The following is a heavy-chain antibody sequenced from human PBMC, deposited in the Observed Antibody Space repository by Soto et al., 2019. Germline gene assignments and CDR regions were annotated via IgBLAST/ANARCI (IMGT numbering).Heavy chain of an antibody. V-gene: IGHV4-39*01. Sequence: QLQLQESGPGLVKPSETLSLTCTVSGGSISSSSYYWGWIRQPPGKGLEWIGSIYYSGSTYYNPSLKSRVNISVDTSKNQFSLKLSSVTAADTAVYYCARQDDITMVRGLFDYWGQGTLVTVSS. CDR2: IYYSGST. CDR1: GGSISSSSYY. J-gene: IGHJ4*02. D-gene: IGHD3-10*01. CDR3: ARQDDITMVRGLFDY.